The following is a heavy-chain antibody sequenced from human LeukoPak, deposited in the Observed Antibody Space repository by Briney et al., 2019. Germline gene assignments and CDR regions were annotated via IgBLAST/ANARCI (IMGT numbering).Heavy chain of an antibody. CDR2: IWYDGSNK. D-gene: IGHD2-2*01. CDR3: ARQFLGYCSSTSCHSGDYGMDV. Sequence: GGSLGLSCAASGFTFSSYGMHWVRQAPGKGLEWVAVIWYDGSNKYYADSVKGRFTISRDNSKNTLYLQMNSLRAEDTAVYYCARQFLGYCSSTSCHSGDYGMDVWGKGTTVTVSS. CDR1: GFTFSSYG. V-gene: IGHV3-33*01. J-gene: IGHJ6*04.